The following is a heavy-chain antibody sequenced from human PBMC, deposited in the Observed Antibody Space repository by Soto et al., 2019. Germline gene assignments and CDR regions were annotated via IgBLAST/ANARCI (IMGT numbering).Heavy chain of an antibody. D-gene: IGHD6-13*01. CDR1: GYTFTSHA. V-gene: IGHV1-3*05. J-gene: IGHJ5*02. CDR2: INAGNGNT. CDR3: ARDGIAAAGTSWFDP. Sequence: QLQLVQSGAGEKKPGASVKVSCKASGYTFTSHAMHWVRQAPGQRLEWMGWINAGNGNTKYSQKFQGRVTITTDTSASTAYMELSSLRSEDTAVYYCARDGIAAAGTSWFDPWGQGTLVTVSS.